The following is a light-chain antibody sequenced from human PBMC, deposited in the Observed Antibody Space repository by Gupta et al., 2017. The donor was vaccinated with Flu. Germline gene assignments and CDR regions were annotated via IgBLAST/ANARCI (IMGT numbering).Light chain of an antibody. CDR1: QNVGSY. CDR2: DVS. CDR3: QQRSQWPLT. J-gene: IGKJ4*01. Sequence: GERATRYCRASQNVGSYLAWYQQRPGQAPRLLIYDVSNRATGFPARFSGSGSGTDFTLTISSLEPEDLAVYYCQQRSQWPLTVGGGTKVEIK. V-gene: IGKV3-11*01.